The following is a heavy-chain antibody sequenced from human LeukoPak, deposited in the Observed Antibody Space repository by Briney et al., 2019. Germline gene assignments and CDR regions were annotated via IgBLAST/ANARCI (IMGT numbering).Heavy chain of an antibody. V-gene: IGHV3-53*01. CDR2: IYSGGST. Sequence: PGGSLRLSCAASGFTLSSYAMSWVRQAPGKGLGWGSVIYSGGSTYYADSVKGRFTISRDNSKNTLYLQMNSLRAEDTAVYYCARDPSTQDAFDIWGQGTMVTVSS. CDR3: ARDPSTQDAFDI. J-gene: IGHJ3*02. CDR1: GFTLSSYA.